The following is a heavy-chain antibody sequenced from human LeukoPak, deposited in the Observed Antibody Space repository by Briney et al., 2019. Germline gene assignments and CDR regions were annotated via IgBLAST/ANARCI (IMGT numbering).Heavy chain of an antibody. V-gene: IGHV4-59*01. Sequence: GSLRLSCAASGFTFSSYAMSWVRQAPGKGLEWIGYIYYSGSTNYNPSLKSRVTISVDTSKNQFSLKLSSVTAADTAVYYCARTDSSGYLFDYWGQGTLVTVSS. D-gene: IGHD3-22*01. CDR3: ARTDSSGYLFDY. CDR1: GFTFSSYA. CDR2: IYYSGST. J-gene: IGHJ4*02.